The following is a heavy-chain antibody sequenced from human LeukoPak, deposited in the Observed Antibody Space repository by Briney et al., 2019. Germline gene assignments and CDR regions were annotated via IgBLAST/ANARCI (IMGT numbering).Heavy chain of an antibody. Sequence: GASVKVSCKASGYTFTSYGISWVRQAPGQGLEWMGWISAYNGNTNYAQKLQGRVTMTTDTSASTAYMELSSLRSEDTAVYYCARDMSSGWSFDYWGQGTLVTVSS. CDR3: ARDMSSGWSFDY. CDR2: ISAYNGNT. CDR1: GYTFTSYG. D-gene: IGHD6-19*01. V-gene: IGHV1-18*01. J-gene: IGHJ4*02.